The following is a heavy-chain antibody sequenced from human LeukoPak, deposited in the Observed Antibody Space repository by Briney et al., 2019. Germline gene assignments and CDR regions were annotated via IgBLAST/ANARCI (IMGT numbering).Heavy chain of an antibody. V-gene: IGHV1-18*01. CDR1: GYTFISYG. Sequence: ASVKVSCKASGYTFISYGISWVRQAPGQGIEWMGWISTYDGNANYAQKLQGRVTMTTDTSTITAYMELRSLRSDDTAVYYCARAPSGFTYGPGDHWGQGTLVTVSS. CDR2: ISTYDGNA. CDR3: ARAPSGFTYGPGDH. D-gene: IGHD5-18*01. J-gene: IGHJ4*02.